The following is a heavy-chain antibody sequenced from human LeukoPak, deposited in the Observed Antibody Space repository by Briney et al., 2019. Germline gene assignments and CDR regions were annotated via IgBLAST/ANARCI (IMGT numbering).Heavy chain of an antibody. V-gene: IGHV3-21*01. Sequence: PGGSLRLSCAASGFTFSSYSMNWVRQAPGKGLEWVSSISSSNDFIYYADSVKGRFTISRDNAKNSLYLEMNSLRAEDTAVYYCARDWSPNWFDPWGQGTLVTVSS. J-gene: IGHJ5*02. CDR3: ARDWSPNWFDP. CDR2: ISSSNDFI. CDR1: GFTFSSYS.